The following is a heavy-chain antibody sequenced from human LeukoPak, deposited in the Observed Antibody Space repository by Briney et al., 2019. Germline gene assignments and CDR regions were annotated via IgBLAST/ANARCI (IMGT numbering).Heavy chain of an antibody. CDR2: ISGSGDST. CDR3: ARYPVVPAAEGCFDI. J-gene: IGHJ3*02. V-gene: IGHV3-23*01. D-gene: IGHD2-2*01. CDR1: GFTLSTYG. Sequence: GGSLRLSCAGSGFTLSTYGMTWVRQAPGKGLEWVSAISGSGDSTYYADSVKGRLTISRDDSKNTLYLQMNSLRAEDTAVYYCARYPVVPAAEGCFDIWGQGTMVTVSS.